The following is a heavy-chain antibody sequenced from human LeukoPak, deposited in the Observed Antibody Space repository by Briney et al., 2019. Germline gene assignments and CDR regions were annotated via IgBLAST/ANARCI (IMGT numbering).Heavy chain of an antibody. CDR2: INSDGST. CDR1: GFTFNNYW. V-gene: IGHV3-74*01. D-gene: IGHD2-15*01. J-gene: IGHJ6*03. Sequence: GGSLRLSCAASGFTFNNYWMHWVRQAPGKGLVWVSRINSDGSTSYADSVKGRFTISRGNAKNTLYLQMSSLRAEDTAVYYCARETFSSFSMDVWGKGTTVTVSS. CDR3: ARETFSSFSMDV.